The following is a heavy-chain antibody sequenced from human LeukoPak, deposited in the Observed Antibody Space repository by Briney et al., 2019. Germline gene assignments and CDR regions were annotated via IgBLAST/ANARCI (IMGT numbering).Heavy chain of an antibody. CDR3: AGSGTYYRGSDY. Sequence: PSETLSLTCAVYGGSFSGYYWSWIRQPPGKGLEWIGEINHSGSTNYNPSLKSRVTISVDTSKNQFSLKLTSVTAADTAVYYCAGSGTYYRGSDYWGQGTLVTVSS. J-gene: IGHJ4*02. CDR1: GGSFSGYY. CDR2: INHSGST. V-gene: IGHV4-34*01. D-gene: IGHD3-10*01.